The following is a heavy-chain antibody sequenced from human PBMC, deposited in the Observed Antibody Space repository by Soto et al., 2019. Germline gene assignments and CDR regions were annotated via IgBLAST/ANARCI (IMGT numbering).Heavy chain of an antibody. V-gene: IGHV3-23*01. CDR2: ISGSGGNT. Sequence: PGGSLRLSCAASGFTFSSYAMSWVRQAPGKGLEWVSAISGSGGNTYYADSVKGRFTISRDNSKNTLYLQMNSLRAEDTAVYYCAKDLRYCGGDCYPGYWFDYWGQGTLVTVSS. CDR3: AKDLRYCGGDCYPGYWFDY. J-gene: IGHJ4*02. D-gene: IGHD2-21*02. CDR1: GFTFSSYA.